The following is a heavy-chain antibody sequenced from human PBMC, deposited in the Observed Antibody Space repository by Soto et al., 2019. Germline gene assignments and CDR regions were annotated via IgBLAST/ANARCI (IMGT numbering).Heavy chain of an antibody. Sequence: ASVKVSFENSCYTFSNYGINWVRQAPGQGLEWMGWISGYNGNTNYAQTVQGRVTMTTDTSTGTVYMELRSLKSDDTAIYYCSRFIMVGGWFDPNYYHGMDVWGQGTTVTVSS. CDR3: SRFIMVGGWFDPNYYHGMDV. D-gene: IGHD6-19*01. CDR1: CYTFSNYG. CDR2: ISGYNGNT. J-gene: IGHJ6*02. V-gene: IGHV1-18*01.